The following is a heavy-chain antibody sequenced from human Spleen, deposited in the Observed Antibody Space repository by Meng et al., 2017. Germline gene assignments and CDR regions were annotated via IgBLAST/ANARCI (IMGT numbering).Heavy chain of an antibody. D-gene: IGHD6-13*01. CDR3: ARDPAAGDHDAFDL. CDR1: GGSISSYY. CDR2: IYYSGST. V-gene: IGHV4-59*12. Sequence: SETLSLTCTVSGGSISSYYWSWIRQPPGKGLEWIGYIYYSGSTNYNPSLKSRVTISVDTSKNQFSLKLSSVTAADTAVYYCARDPAAGDHDAFDLWGQGTTVTVSS. J-gene: IGHJ3*01.